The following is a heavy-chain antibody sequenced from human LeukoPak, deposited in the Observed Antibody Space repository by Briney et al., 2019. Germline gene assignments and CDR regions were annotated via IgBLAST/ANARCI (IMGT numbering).Heavy chain of an antibody. V-gene: IGHV3-23*01. CDR1: GFTFSSYA. CDR3: ASFFTRITMIVVVTNY. D-gene: IGHD3-22*01. CDR2: ISGSGGST. J-gene: IGHJ4*02. Sequence: GGSLRLSCAASGFTFSSYAMSWVRQAPGKGLEWVSAISGSGGSTYYADSVKGRFTISRDNSKNTLYLQMNSLRAEDTAVYYCASFFTRITMIVVVTNYWSQGTLVTVSS.